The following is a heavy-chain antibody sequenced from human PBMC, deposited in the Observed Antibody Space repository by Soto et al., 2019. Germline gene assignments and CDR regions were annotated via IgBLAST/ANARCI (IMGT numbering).Heavy chain of an antibody. V-gene: IGHV4-59*01. CDR2: ISYSGST. CDR1: GGSISSYY. D-gene: IGHD6-19*01. CDR3: ARGSGWAQY. Sequence: SETLSLTCTVSGGSISSYYWSWIRQPPGKGLEWIGYISYSGSTNYNPSLKSRVTISVDTSKNQFSLKLSSVTAADTAVYYCARGSGWAQYWGQGTLVTVSS. J-gene: IGHJ4*02.